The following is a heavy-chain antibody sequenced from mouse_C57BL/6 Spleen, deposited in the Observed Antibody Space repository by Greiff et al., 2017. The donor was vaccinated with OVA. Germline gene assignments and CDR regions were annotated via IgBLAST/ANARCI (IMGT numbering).Heavy chain of an antibody. D-gene: IGHD1-1*01. CDR3: AREGYYGSSYDYPMDY. J-gene: IGHJ4*01. CDR1: GYTFTSYW. V-gene: IGHV1-53*01. Sequence: QVQLQQPGTELVKPGASVKLSCKASGYTFTSYWMHWVKQRPGQGLEWIGNINPSNGGTNYNEKFKSKATLTVDKSSSTAYMQLSSLTSEDSAVYYCAREGYYGSSYDYPMDYWGQGTSVTVSS. CDR2: INPSNGGT.